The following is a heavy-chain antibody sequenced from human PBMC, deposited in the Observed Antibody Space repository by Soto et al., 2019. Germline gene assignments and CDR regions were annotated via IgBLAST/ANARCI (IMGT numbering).Heavy chain of an antibody. J-gene: IGHJ4*02. D-gene: IGHD3-10*01. CDR2: MSFDGYDK. V-gene: IGHV3-30-3*01. CDR3: ARDLKKVVRGIDY. CDR1: GFTFSSYA. Sequence: QVQLVESGGGVVQPGRPLRLSCAASGFTFSSYAMHWVRQAPGKGLEWVAAMSFDGYDKYYADSVKGRFTISRDNSMDTLYLQMTSLRAEDTAVYYCARDLKKVVRGIDYWGQGTLVTVSS.